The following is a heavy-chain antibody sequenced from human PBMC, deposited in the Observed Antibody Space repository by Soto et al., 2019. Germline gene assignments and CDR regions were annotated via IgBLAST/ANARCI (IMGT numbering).Heavy chain of an antibody. CDR1: GYSFNSYW. CDR3: ARHTGAVAGTY. J-gene: IGHJ4*02. Sequence: GESLEICCKCCGYSFNSYWIGWVRQMPGKGLEWMGIIYPGDSDTRYSPSFQGQVTISADKSISTAYLQWSSLKASDTAMYYCARHTGAVAGTYWGQGTLVTVSS. D-gene: IGHD6-19*01. V-gene: IGHV5-51*01. CDR2: IYPGDSDT.